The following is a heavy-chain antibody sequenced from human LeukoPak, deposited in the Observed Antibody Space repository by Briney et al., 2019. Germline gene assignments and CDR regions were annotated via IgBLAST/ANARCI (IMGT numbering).Heavy chain of an antibody. J-gene: IGHJ4*02. D-gene: IGHD1-26*01. CDR3: ASPYSGSYYGFDY. CDR2: INSDGYST. Sequence: PGGSLRLSCAVSGFTFSSYWMHWVRQAPGKGLVWVSRINSDGYSTSYADSVKGRFTISRDNAKNTLYLRMNSLRAEDTAVYYCASPYSGSYYGFDYWGQGTLVTVSS. CDR1: GFTFSSYW. V-gene: IGHV3-74*01.